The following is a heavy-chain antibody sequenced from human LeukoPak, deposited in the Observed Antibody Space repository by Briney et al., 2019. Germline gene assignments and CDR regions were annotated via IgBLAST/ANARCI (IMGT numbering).Heavy chain of an antibody. CDR1: GFTFSSYW. J-gene: IGHJ4*02. D-gene: IGHD3-9*01. Sequence: GGSLRLSCAASGFTFSSYWMHWVRQAPGKGLVWVSRINNDGSSTSYADSVKGRFTISRDNAKNTLYLQMNSLRAEDTAVYDCARGTERYFDWPELDYWGQGTLVTVSS. CDR2: INNDGSST. V-gene: IGHV3-74*01. CDR3: ARGTERYFDWPELDY.